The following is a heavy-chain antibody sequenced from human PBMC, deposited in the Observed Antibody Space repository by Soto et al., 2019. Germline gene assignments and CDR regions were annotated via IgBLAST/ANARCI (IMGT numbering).Heavy chain of an antibody. CDR3: SRAGILTTPYYTDY. CDR2: VRNKINSYTT. J-gene: IGHJ4*02. D-gene: IGHD2-21*01. CDR1: GFTFSDYY. Sequence: EVQLVESGGGLVQPEGSLRLSCTASGFTFSDYYMDWFRQAPGKGLEWVGRVRNKINSYTTEYAASVKGRFTVSRDDSRTSLYLQMNSLKTGDTAMYYCSRAGILTTPYYTDYWGLGTLVTVSS. V-gene: IGHV3-72*01.